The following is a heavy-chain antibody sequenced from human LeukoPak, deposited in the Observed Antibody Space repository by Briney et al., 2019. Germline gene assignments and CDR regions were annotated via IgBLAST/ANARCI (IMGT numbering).Heavy chain of an antibody. V-gene: IGHV1-2*02. CDR1: GYTFTCYY. J-gene: IGHJ4*02. D-gene: IGHD3-9*01. CDR2: INPNSGDT. CDR3: ARVGPEILTGYLY. Sequence: ASVKVSCKASGYTFTCYYVHWVRQAPGQGLQWMGWINPNSGDTNYAQKFRGRVTLTRYTSISTAYMELSRLTSDDAAVYYCARVGPEILTGYLYWGQGTLVTVSS.